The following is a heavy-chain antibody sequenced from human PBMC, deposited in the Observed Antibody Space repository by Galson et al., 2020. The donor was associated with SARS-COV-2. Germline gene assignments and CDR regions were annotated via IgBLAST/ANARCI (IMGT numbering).Heavy chain of an antibody. J-gene: IGHJ6*02. V-gene: IGHV1-69*13. CDR1: GGTFSTYA. CDR3: ARGYWATGGLERRGNYQYHAIDV. D-gene: IGHD2-8*02. Sequence: SVTVSCKASGGTFSTYAINWVRQAPGQGLEWMGGIIPVFGTPDYAQKFQGRVTITADESSSTAYMELRSLRSEDTAVYFCARGYWATGGLERRGNYQYHAIDVWGQGTTVTVSS. CDR2: IIPVFGTP.